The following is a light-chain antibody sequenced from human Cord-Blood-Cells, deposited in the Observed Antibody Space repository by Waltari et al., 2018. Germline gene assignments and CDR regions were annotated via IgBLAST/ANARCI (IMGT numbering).Light chain of an antibody. V-gene: IGKV3-15*01. Sequence: IVMTQSPATLSVSPGERATLSCRASQSVSRHLAWYQQKPGQAPRLLIYGASTMDTGIPARFSGSGSGTEFTLTISSLQSEDFAVYYCQQYNNWPRTFGQGTKLEIK. J-gene: IGKJ2*01. CDR2: GAS. CDR1: QSVSRH. CDR3: QQYNNWPRT.